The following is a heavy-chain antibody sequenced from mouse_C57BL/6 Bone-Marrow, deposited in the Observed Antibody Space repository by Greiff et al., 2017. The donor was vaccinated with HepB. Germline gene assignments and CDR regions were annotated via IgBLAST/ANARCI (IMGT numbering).Heavy chain of an antibody. J-gene: IGHJ3*01. CDR1: GFSLTSYG. CDR2: IWSGGST. V-gene: IGHV2-2*01. Sequence: VQLQQSGPGLVQPSQSLSITCTASGFSLTSYGVHWVRQSPGKGLEWLGVIWSGGSTDYNAAFISRLSISKDNSKSQVFFKMNSLQADDTAIYYCARKNSPFAYWGQGTLVTVSA. CDR3: ARKNSPFAY.